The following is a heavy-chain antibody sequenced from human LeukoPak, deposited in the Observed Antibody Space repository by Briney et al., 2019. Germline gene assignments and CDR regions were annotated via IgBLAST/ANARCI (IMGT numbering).Heavy chain of an antibody. CDR3: ARDRSDNRKDTAMVL. Sequence: ASVKVSCKASGYTFTSYGISWVRQAPGQGLEWMGWISAYNGNTNYAQKLQGRVTMTTDTSTSTAYMELRSLRSDDTAVYYCARDRSDNRKDTAMVLWGQGTLVTVSS. V-gene: IGHV1-18*01. CDR2: ISAYNGNT. D-gene: IGHD5-18*01. J-gene: IGHJ4*02. CDR1: GYTFTSYG.